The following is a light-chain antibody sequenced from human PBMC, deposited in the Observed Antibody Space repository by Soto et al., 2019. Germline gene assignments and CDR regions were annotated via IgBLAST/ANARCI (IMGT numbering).Light chain of an antibody. CDR3: QQTNSFFGLT. CDR2: AAS. Sequence: IQLTQSPSSLSASVGDRVTITCRASQGISSSSAWYQQTPGKAPKFLIYAASTLQSGVPSRFSGSGSGTDFTLTISSVQPEDFATYYCQQTNSFFGLTFGGGTKVDIK. V-gene: IGKV1-9*01. J-gene: IGKJ4*01. CDR1: QGISSS.